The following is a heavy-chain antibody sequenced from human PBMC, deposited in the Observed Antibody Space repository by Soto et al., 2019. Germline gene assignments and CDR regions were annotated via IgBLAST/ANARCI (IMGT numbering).Heavy chain of an antibody. CDR1: GGSFSGYY. V-gene: IGHV4-34*01. CDR2: INNGGSS. CDR3: ARGRGDGYNQNWYFDL. Sequence: SETLSLTCAVYGGSFSGYYWNWIRQPPGKGLEWIGEINNGGSSNYNPSLKSRGSMSVGTSNNQFSLKLTSVTAADTAVYYCARGRGDGYNQNWYFDLWGRGTLVTVS. J-gene: IGHJ2*01. D-gene: IGHD3-10*01.